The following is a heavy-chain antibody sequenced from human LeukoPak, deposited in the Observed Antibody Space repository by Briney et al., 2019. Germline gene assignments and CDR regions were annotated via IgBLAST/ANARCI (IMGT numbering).Heavy chain of an antibody. J-gene: IGHJ4*02. CDR2: INPNSGGT. CDR1: GYTFTGYY. CDR3: ARDYMITFGGVIFDY. D-gene: IGHD3-16*01. Sequence: ASVKVSCKASGYTFTGYYMHWVRQAPGQGLEWMGWINPNSGGTNYAQKFQGRVTMTRDTSISTAYMELSRLRSDDTAVYYCARDYMITFGGVIFDYWGQGTLVTVSS. V-gene: IGHV1-2*02.